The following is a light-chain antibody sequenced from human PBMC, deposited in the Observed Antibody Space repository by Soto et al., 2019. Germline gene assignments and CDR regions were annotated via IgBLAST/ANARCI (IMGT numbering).Light chain of an antibody. CDR2: LNSDGSH. J-gene: IGLJ3*02. Sequence: QPVLTQSPSASASLGASVKLTCTLSSGHSSYAIAWHQQQPEKGPRHLMKLNSDGSHTKGDGIPDRFSGSSSGAERYLTISSLQSDDEADYYCQTWGTGIQVFGGGTQLTVL. V-gene: IGLV4-69*01. CDR1: SGHSSYA. CDR3: QTWGTGIQV.